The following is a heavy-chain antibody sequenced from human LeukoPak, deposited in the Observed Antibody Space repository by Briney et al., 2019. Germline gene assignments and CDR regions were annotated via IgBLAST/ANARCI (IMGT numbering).Heavy chain of an antibody. Sequence: GGSLRLSCAASGFTFSGSWMSWVRQAPGKGLEWVASINQDGGEKYSLDSVKGRFTISRDNTKSSLYLQMNSLRAEDTAMYYCARYRHLYYWGQGTQVTVSS. V-gene: IGHV3-7*01. J-gene: IGHJ4*02. D-gene: IGHD3-16*01. CDR1: GFTFSGSW. CDR2: INQDGGEK. CDR3: ARYRHLYY.